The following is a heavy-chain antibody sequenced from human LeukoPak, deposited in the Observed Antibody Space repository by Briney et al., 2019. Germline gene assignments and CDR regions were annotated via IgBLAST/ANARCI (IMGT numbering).Heavy chain of an antibody. Sequence: SETLSLTCAVYGGSFSGYYWSWLRQPPGKGLEWIGEINHSGSTNYNPSLKSRVTISVDTSKNQFSLKLSSVTAADTAVYYCARGGHYSSATWLDYWGQGTLVTVSS. J-gene: IGHJ4*02. D-gene: IGHD1-26*01. CDR1: GGSFSGYY. CDR3: ARGGHYSSATWLDY. CDR2: INHSGST. V-gene: IGHV4-34*01.